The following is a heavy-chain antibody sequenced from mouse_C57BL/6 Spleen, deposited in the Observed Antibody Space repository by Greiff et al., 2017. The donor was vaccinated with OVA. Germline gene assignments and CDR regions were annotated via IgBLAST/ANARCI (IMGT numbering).Heavy chain of an antibody. J-gene: IGHJ4*01. V-gene: IGHV1-55*01. CDR1: GYTFTSYW. Sequence: QVQLQQSGAELVKPGASVKMSCNASGYTFTSYWITWVKQRPGQGLEWIGDIYPGSGSTNYNEKFKSKATLTVDTSSSTAYMQLSSLTSEDSAVYYCARGVVAYYYAMDYWGQGTSVTVSS. CDR3: ARGVVAYYYAMDY. CDR2: IYPGSGST. D-gene: IGHD1-1*01.